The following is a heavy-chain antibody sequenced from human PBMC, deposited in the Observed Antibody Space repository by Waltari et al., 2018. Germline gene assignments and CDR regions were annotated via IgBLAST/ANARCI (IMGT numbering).Heavy chain of an antibody. Sequence: QLQLQESGPGLVKPSETLSLTCTVSGGYINSGSYYWGWIRQLPGKGLEWIGEVHHSGGNHYIPALKSLVTISLAPSKNQVSLNLTSLTAADTAVYYCARHHFSFGYISDYWGQGTLVTVSS. D-gene: IGHD5-18*01. CDR3: ARHHFSFGYISDY. CDR2: VHHSGGN. J-gene: IGHJ4*02. V-gene: IGHV4-39*07. CDR1: GGYINSGSYY.